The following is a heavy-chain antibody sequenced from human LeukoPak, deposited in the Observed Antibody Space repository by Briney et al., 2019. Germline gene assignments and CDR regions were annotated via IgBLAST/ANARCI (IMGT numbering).Heavy chain of an antibody. CDR1: GYTFSSYA. J-gene: IGHJ3*02. CDR2: IIPIFGTA. D-gene: IGHD5-18*01. Sequence: ASVKVSCKASGYTFSSYAISWVRQAPGQGLEWMGGIIPIFGTANYAQKFQGRVTITTDKSTSTAYMELSSLRSEDTAVYYCAREGNPDTAINDAFDIWGQGTMVTVSS. V-gene: IGHV1-69*05. CDR3: AREGNPDTAINDAFDI.